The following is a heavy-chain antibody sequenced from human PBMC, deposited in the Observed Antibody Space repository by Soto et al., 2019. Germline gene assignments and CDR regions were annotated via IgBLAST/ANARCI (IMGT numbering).Heavy chain of an antibody. J-gene: IGHJ4*02. CDR2: INPSGGST. Sequence: ASVKVSCKASGYTFTSYYMHWVRQAPGQGLEWMGIINPSGGSTTYAQKFQGGVTITGDESTSTAYMELSSLRSEDTAVYYCASHSSSWYYFDYWGQGTLVTVSS. V-gene: IGHV1-46*01. D-gene: IGHD6-13*01. CDR1: GYTFTSYY. CDR3: ASHSSSWYYFDY.